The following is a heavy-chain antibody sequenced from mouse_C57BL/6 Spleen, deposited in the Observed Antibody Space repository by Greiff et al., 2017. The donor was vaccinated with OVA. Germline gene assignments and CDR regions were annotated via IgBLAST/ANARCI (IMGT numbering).Heavy chain of an antibody. J-gene: IGHJ3*01. CDR1: GYSITSGYY. D-gene: IGHD2-5*01. V-gene: IGHV3-6*01. CDR3: AGAYYSNSWFAY. CDR2: ISYDGSN. Sequence: EVHLVESGPGLVKPSQSLSLTCSVTGYSITSGYYWNWIRQFPGNKLEWMGYISYDGSNNYNPSLKNRISITRDTSKNQFFLKLNSVTTEDTATYYCAGAYYSNSWFAYWGQGTLVTVSA.